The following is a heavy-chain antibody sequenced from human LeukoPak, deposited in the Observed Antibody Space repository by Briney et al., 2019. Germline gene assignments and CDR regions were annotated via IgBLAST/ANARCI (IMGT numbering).Heavy chain of an antibody. D-gene: IGHD6-19*01. CDR1: GFTFSSYG. V-gene: IGHV3-23*03. CDR3: AKDPYSSPYYGPGY. J-gene: IGHJ4*02. CDR2: IYSDNT. Sequence: GGSLRLSCAASGFTFSSYGMSWVRQAPGKGLEWVSFIYSDNTHYSDSVKGRFTISRVSSENTLYLQMNSLRADDTAVYYCAKDPYSSPYYGPGYLGQGTLVTVSS.